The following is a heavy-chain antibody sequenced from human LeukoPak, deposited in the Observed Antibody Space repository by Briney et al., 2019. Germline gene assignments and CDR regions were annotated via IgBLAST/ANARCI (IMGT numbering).Heavy chain of an antibody. J-gene: IGHJ6*03. V-gene: IGHV4-39*07. CDR3: ARVVYYYYYMDV. Sequence: SETLSLTCTVSGGSISSARHYWGWIRQPPGKGLEWIGSIYYSGSTYYNPSLKSRVTISVDTSKNQFSLKLSSVTAADTAVYYCARVVYYYYYMDVWGKGTTVTVSS. CDR1: GGSISSARHY. CDR2: IYYSGST.